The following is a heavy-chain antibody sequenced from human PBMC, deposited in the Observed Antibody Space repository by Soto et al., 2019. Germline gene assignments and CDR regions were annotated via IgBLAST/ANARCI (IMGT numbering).Heavy chain of an antibody. CDR2: IYSGGST. D-gene: IGHD5-12*01. CDR3: ARDPVATTYYYMDV. Sequence: GSLRLSCAASGFTVSSNYMSWVRPAPGKGLEWVSVIYSGGSTYYADSVKGRFTISRDNSKNTLYLQMNSLRAEDTAVYYCARDPVATTYYYMDVWGKGTTVTVSS. V-gene: IGHV3-66*01. CDR1: GFTVSSNY. J-gene: IGHJ6*03.